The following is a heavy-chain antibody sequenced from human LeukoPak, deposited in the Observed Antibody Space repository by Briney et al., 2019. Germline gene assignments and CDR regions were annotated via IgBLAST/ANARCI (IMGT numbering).Heavy chain of an antibody. CDR1: GGSISSGGYY. CDR2: IYYSGST. Sequence: SETLSLTCTVSGGSISSGGYYWSWIRQHPGKGLEWIGYIYYSGSTYYNPSLKSRVTISVDTSKNQFSLKLSSVTAADTTVYYCARGSHYDFNLLDYWRQGTLVTVSS. D-gene: IGHD3-3*01. J-gene: IGHJ4*02. CDR3: ARGSHYDFNLLDY. V-gene: IGHV4-31*03.